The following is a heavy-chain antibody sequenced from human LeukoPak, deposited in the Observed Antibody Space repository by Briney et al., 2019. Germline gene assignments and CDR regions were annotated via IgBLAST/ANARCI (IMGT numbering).Heavy chain of an antibody. CDR1: GGSITGYY. CDR3: ARTGAGYYYYYMDV. V-gene: IGHV4-34*01. Sequence: SETLSLTCAVYGGSITGYYWSWIRQTPGKGLEWIGTIYRSGSTYSNPSLRGRVTISVDTSKNQFSLKLSSVTAADTAVYYCARTGAGYYYYYMDVWGKGTTVTVSS. J-gene: IGHJ6*03. CDR2: IYRSGST. D-gene: IGHD1-26*01.